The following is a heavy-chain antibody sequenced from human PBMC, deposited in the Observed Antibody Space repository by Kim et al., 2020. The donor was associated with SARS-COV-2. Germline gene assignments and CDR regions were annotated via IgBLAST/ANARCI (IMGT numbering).Heavy chain of an antibody. Sequence: GGSLRLSCAASGFTFSDHYMDWVRQAPGQGLEWVGRARNKANSYTTEFAASVKGRFAISRDDSKNSLYLHLNSLKTEDTAVHFCTRGGTAQSGYYNPMDVWGQGTTVIVSS. J-gene: IGHJ6*02. CDR1: GFTFSDHY. D-gene: IGHD5-18*01. CDR3: TRGGTAQSGYYNPMDV. V-gene: IGHV3-72*01. CDR2: ARNKANSYTT.